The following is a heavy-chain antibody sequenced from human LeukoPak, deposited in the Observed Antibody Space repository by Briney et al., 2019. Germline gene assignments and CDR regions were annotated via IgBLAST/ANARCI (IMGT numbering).Heavy chain of an antibody. CDR1: GGSISSSSYY. CDR3: ARLNWNYDVDY. V-gene: IGHV4-39*01. D-gene: IGHD1-7*01. J-gene: IGHJ4*02. CDR2: IYYSGST. Sequence: SETLSLTCTVSGGSISSSSYYWGWIRQPPGKGLEWIGSIYYSGSTYYNPSPKSRVTISVDTSKNQFSLKLSSVTAADTAVYYCARLNWNYDVDYWGQGTLVTVSS.